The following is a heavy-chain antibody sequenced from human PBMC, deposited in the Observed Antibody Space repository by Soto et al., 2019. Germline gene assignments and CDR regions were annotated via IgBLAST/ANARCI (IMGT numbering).Heavy chain of an antibody. V-gene: IGHV1-18*01. CDR1: GYTFTIYG. D-gene: IGHD5-12*01. Sequence: QVQLVQSGGEVKKPGASVKVSCKASGYTFTIYGINWVRQAPGQGLEWMGWISPDNGNTNYAQKLQGRVTMTTATSTSTAYMALRSLRSDGTAVYYWAITLGYSGYAGMDVWGQGTTVTVSS. J-gene: IGHJ6*02. CDR2: ISPDNGNT. CDR3: AITLGYSGYAGMDV.